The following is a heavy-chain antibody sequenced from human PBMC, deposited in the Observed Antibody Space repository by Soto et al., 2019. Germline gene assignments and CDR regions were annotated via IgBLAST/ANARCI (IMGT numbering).Heavy chain of an antibody. CDR1: GFTFSTYS. CDR3: ARDTYNNGWYVEY. CDR2: ISSSGSNI. D-gene: IGHD6-19*01. Sequence: GGSLRLSCAASGFTFSTYSMNWVRQAPGKGLEWVSYISSSGSNIYYADSVRGRFTISRDDAKNLLSLQMNSLRDEDTAVYYCARDTYNNGWYVEYWGQGTLVTVSS. V-gene: IGHV3-48*02. J-gene: IGHJ4*02.